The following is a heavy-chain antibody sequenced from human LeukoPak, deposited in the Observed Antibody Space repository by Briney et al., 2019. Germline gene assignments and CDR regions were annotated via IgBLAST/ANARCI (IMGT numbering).Heavy chain of an antibody. Sequence: SETLSLTCSVSGASISRHYWSWIRQPAGKGVEWIGTMYTSGSTDYNPSLKSRLTMSVDTSKNQFSLNLRSVSAADTAVYYCARHRRGGLSVLGNYWGQGTLVTVSS. D-gene: IGHD3-16*01. CDR1: GASISRHY. V-gene: IGHV4-4*07. J-gene: IGHJ4*02. CDR2: MYTSGST. CDR3: ARHRRGGLSVLGNY.